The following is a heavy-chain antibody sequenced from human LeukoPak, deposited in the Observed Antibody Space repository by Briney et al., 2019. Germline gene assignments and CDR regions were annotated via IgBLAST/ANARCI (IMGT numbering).Heavy chain of an antibody. CDR3: AKDPGSGAAPNWLDP. CDR2: ISWNSGSI. D-gene: IGHD6-19*01. Sequence: PGGSLRLSCAASGFTFDDYAMHWVRQAPGKGLEWVSGISWNSGSIGYADSVKGRFTISRDNAKNSLYLQMNSLRAEDTALYYCAKDPGSGAAPNWLDPWGQGTLVTVSS. V-gene: IGHV3-9*01. J-gene: IGHJ5*02. CDR1: GFTFDDYA.